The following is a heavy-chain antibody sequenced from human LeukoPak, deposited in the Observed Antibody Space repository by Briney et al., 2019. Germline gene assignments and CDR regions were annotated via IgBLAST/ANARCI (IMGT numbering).Heavy chain of an antibody. CDR2: LYSGGNT. CDR1: GFSVSSNY. CDR3: ARRYCSTCPTGHSFDL. V-gene: IGHV3-53*01. J-gene: IGHJ3*01. Sequence: PGGSLRLSCAASGFSVSSNYMSWVRQAPGKGLEWVSVLYSGGNTHYADSVNGRFTISRDNSKNTLYPQMNSLRAEDTAVYYCARRYCSTCPTGHSFDLWGQGTMVTVSS. D-gene: IGHD2-2*01.